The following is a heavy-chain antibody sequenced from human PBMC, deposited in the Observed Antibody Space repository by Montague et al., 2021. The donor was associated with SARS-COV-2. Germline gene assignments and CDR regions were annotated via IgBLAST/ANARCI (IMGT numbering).Heavy chain of an antibody. J-gene: IGHJ3*02. CDR2: ISYEGSKK. Sequence: SLRLSCAGSGFTFNNYGIYWVRHIEGNGLEWVAAISYEGSKKKYADSVKGRFTISRDSFKSTVYLQMNSLKPEDTAVYYCAKPNEIFWLGQFSRDAFEIWGQGTMVTVSS. D-gene: IGHD3-9*01. CDR3: AKPNEIFWLGQFSRDAFEI. CDR1: GFTFNNYG. V-gene: IGHV3-30*18.